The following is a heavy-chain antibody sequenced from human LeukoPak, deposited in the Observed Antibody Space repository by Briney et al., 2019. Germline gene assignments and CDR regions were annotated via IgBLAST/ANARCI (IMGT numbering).Heavy chain of an antibody. CDR2: IKQDGSQK. CDR3: AKDLFPGYDAFDI. D-gene: IGHD3-10*02. CDR1: GFTFSNYW. J-gene: IGHJ3*02. Sequence: GVLRLSCAASGFTFSNYWMSWVRQAPGKGLEWVANIKQDGSQKYFVDSVKGRFTISRDNAKNSLYLQMNSLRSEDTAVYYCAKDLFPGYDAFDIWGQGTMVTVSS. V-gene: IGHV3-7*03.